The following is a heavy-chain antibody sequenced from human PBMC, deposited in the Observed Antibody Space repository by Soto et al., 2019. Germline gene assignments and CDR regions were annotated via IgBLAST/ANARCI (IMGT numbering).Heavy chain of an antibody. CDR1: GGSVSSGSYY. V-gene: IGHV4-61*01. D-gene: IGHD4-17*01. Sequence: SETLSLTCTVSGGSVSSGSYYWSWIRQPPGKGLEWIGYIYYSGSTNYNPSLKSRVTISVDTSKNQFSLKLSSVTAADTAVYYCARDIGWNYGDYFPFDYWGQGTLVTVSS. CDR3: ARDIGWNYGDYFPFDY. J-gene: IGHJ4*02. CDR2: IYYSGST.